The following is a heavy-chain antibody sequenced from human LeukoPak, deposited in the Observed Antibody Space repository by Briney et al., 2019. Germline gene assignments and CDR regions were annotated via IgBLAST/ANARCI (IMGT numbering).Heavy chain of an antibody. Sequence: ASVKVSCKASGYKFISYAMNWVRQAPGQGLEWMGWINTNTGNPTYAQGLTGRFVFSLDTSVSTAYLQISSLKAEDTAVYYCARVGVLLWFGESMTWFDPWGQGTLVTVSS. CDR1: GYKFISYA. J-gene: IGHJ5*02. D-gene: IGHD3-10*01. CDR3: ARVGVLLWFGESMTWFDP. CDR2: INTNTGNP. V-gene: IGHV7-4-1*02.